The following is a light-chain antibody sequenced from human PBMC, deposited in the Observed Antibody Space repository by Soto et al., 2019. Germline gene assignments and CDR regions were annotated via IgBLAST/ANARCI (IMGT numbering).Light chain of an antibody. CDR3: SSWTSISSYV. J-gene: IGLJ1*01. Sequence: QSVLTQPASVSGSPGLSIAISCSGTSSDVGGYNSVSWYQQYPGKAPKLIIHDVTNRPSGVSDRFSGSKSGNTASLTISGLQAEDEADYYCSSWTSISSYVFGSGTKLTVL. CDR2: DVT. V-gene: IGLV2-14*01. CDR1: SSDVGGYNS.